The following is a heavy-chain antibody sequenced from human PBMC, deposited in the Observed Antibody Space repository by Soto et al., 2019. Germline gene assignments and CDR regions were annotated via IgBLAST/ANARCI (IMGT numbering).Heavy chain of an antibody. CDR3: ARGVGYAGIDY. Sequence: SETLSLTCTVSGGSISSGGYYWSWIRQHPGKGLEWIGYIYYSGSTYYNPSLKSRVTISVDTSKNQFSLKLSSVTAADTAVYYCARGVGYAGIDYWGQGTLVTVSS. CDR1: GGSISSGGYY. J-gene: IGHJ4*02. D-gene: IGHD5-12*01. V-gene: IGHV4-31*03. CDR2: IYYSGST.